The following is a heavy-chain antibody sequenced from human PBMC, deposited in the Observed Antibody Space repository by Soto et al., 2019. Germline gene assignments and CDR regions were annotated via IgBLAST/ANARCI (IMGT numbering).Heavy chain of an antibody. V-gene: IGHV3-15*07. CDR2: IKSKTDGGTT. CDR3: SPAEGAAWIQLWYVFGMAV. D-gene: IGHD5-18*01. Sequence: EVQLVESGGGLVKPGGSLRLSCAASGFTFSNAWMNWVRQAPRKGLEWVGRIKSKTDGGTTDYAAPVKGRFTISRDDSKNTLYLQMNSLKTEDAAVYYCSPAEGAAWIQLWYVFGMAVWGQGTTVTVSS. CDR1: GFTFSNAW. J-gene: IGHJ6*02.